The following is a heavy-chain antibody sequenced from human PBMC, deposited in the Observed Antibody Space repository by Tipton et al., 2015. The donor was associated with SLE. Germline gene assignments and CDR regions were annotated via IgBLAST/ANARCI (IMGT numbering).Heavy chain of an antibody. D-gene: IGHD3-3*01. CDR1: GGSFSGYY. Sequence: TLSLTCAVSGGSFSGYYSRWIRQPPGKGLEWIGEMDHSGITNYNPSLKSRVTISVETSKNHFSLTLSSVTAADTAVYYCARVKSIFGVVIIDYWGQGTLVTVSS. CDR2: MDHSGIT. CDR3: ARVKSIFGVVIIDY. V-gene: IGHV4-34*01. J-gene: IGHJ4*02.